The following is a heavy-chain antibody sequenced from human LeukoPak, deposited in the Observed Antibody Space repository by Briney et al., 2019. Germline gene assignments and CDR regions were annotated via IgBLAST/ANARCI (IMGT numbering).Heavy chain of an antibody. V-gene: IGHV1-18*01. J-gene: IGHJ4*02. D-gene: IGHD3-22*01. CDR1: GYTFVNFG. Sequence: ASVSVSCKASGYTFVNFGLIWVRQAPGQGLEWMGWISAYNGNTNYAQKLQGRVTMTTDTSTSTAYMELRSLRSDDTAVYYCARTRGSYYYDSSGYYYWGQGTLVTVSS. CDR3: ARTRGSYYYDSSGYYY. CDR2: ISAYNGNT.